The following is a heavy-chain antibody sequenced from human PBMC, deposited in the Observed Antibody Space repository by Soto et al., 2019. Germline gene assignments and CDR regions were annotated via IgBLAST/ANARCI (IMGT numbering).Heavy chain of an antibody. D-gene: IGHD3-10*01. J-gene: IGHJ4*02. Sequence: GXSVKVSCKASVYNFINYGISWVRQAPGQGLEWMGWIRVHNGNTNYAQNLQGRVTMTTDTSTSTAYMELRSLRSDDTAVYYCVRDLDGSGSYYTGYWGPGTLVTVSS. CDR2: IRVHNGNT. CDR3: VRDLDGSGSYYTGY. V-gene: IGHV1-18*01. CDR1: VYNFINYG.